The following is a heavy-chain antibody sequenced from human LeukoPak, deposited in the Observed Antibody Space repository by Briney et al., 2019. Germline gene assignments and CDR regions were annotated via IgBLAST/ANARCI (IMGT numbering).Heavy chain of an antibody. CDR1: GGSISSYY. CDR3: ARARITVTGYYFDY. D-gene: IGHD4-11*01. Sequence: SETLSLTCTVSGGSISSYYWSWIRQPPGKGLEWIGYIYYSGSTNYNPSLKSRVTLSVDTSKNQFSLKLSSVTAADTAVYYCARARITVTGYYFDYWGQGTLVTVSS. J-gene: IGHJ4*02. V-gene: IGHV4-59*01. CDR2: IYYSGST.